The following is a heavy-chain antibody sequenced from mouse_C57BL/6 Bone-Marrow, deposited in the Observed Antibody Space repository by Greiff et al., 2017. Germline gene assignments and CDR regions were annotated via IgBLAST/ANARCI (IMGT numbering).Heavy chain of an antibody. CDR2: INPSNGGT. D-gene: IGHD1-1*01. CDR1: GYTFTSYW. Sequence: VQLQQPGTELVKPGASVKLSCKASGYTFTSYWMHWVKQRPGQGLEWIGNINPSNGGTNYNEKFKSKATLTVDKSSSTAYMQLSSLTSEDSAVYYCARSSPSYYYGSCWFAYWGQGTLVTVSA. V-gene: IGHV1-53*01. CDR3: ARSSPSYYYGSCWFAY. J-gene: IGHJ3*01.